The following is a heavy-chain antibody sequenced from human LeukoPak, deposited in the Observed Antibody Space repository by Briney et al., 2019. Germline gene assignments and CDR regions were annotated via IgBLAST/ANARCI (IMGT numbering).Heavy chain of an antibody. D-gene: IGHD4-17*01. V-gene: IGHV3-30-3*01. CDR2: ISYDGSNK. J-gene: IGHJ4*02. Sequence: GGSLRLSCAASGFTFSSYAMHWVRQAPGKGLEWVAVISYDGSNKYYADSVEGRFTISRDNSKNTLYLQMNSLRAEDTAVYYCATYTTVTTKSDYWGQGTLVTVSS. CDR3: ATYTTVTTKSDY. CDR1: GFTFSSYA.